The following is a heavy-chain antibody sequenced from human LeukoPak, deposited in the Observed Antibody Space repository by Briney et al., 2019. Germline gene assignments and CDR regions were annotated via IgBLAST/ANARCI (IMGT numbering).Heavy chain of an antibody. D-gene: IGHD3-3*01. CDR1: GGTFSSYA. V-gene: IGHV1-69*13. Sequence: SVKVSCKASGGTFSSYAISWVRQAPGQGLEWMGGIIPIFGTANYAQKFQGRVTITADESTSTAYMELSSLRSKDTAVYYCARATKRITIFGVVIRAFDIWGQGTMVTVSS. CDR2: IIPIFGTA. J-gene: IGHJ3*02. CDR3: ARATKRITIFGVVIRAFDI.